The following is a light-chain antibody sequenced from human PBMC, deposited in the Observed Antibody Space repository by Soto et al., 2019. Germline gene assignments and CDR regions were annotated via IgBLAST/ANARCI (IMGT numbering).Light chain of an antibody. CDR3: QQYNDWLWT. V-gene: IGKV3-15*01. CDR1: QNISVY. Sequence: ETVVPQSPSTLSMTPGERATLSCRASQNISVYLAWYRQKPGQAPRLLIYAAATRATGIPARFSGSGSGTEINLTISSLQSEDFAVYYCQQYNDWLWTFGQGTKVDIK. CDR2: AAA. J-gene: IGKJ1*01.